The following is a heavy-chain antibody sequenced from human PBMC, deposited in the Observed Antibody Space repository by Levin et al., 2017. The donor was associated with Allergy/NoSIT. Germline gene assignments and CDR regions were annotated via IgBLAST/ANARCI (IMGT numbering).Heavy chain of an antibody. V-gene: IGHV3-33*01. J-gene: IGHJ4*02. D-gene: IGHD3-16*02. CDR3: AHIGRYYDYVWGSYRDDY. CDR1: GFTFSSYG. Sequence: GESLKISCAASGFTFSSYGMHWVRQAPGKGLEWVAVIWYDGSNKYYADSVKGRFTISRDNSKNTLYLQMNSLRAEDTAVYYCAHIGRYYDYVWGSYRDDYWGQGTLVTVSS. CDR2: IWYDGSNK.